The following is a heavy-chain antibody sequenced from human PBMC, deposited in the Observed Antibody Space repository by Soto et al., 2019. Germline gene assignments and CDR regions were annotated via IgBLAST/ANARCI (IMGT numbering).Heavy chain of an antibody. J-gene: IGHJ3*02. D-gene: IGHD3-3*01. CDR3: ARVTIFGVVTHWGMGAFDI. CDR1: GYTFTSYA. V-gene: IGHV1-3*01. Sequence: QAQLVQSGAEVKKPGASVKVSCKASGYTFTSYAMHWVRQAPGQRLEWMGWINAGNGNTKYSQKFQGRVTITRDTSASTAYMELSSLRSEDTAVYYCARVTIFGVVTHWGMGAFDIWGQGTMVTVSS. CDR2: INAGNGNT.